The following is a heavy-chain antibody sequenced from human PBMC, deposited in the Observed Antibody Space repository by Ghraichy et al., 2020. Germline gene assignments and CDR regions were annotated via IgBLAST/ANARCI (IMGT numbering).Heavy chain of an antibody. CDR3: ARDPICTSTICYAGSYFDR. D-gene: IGHD2-2*01. Sequence: GGSLKLSCAASGFTFSNYWMHWDRQVPGKGLVWDASISSDGSTIPYADSEKGRFTISRDNAENTLYLQMNSLRAEDTAVYYCARDPICTSTICYAGSYFDRWGQGSVVTVSS. CDR1: GFTFSNYW. J-gene: IGHJ5*02. CDR2: ISSDGSTI. V-gene: IGHV3-74*01.